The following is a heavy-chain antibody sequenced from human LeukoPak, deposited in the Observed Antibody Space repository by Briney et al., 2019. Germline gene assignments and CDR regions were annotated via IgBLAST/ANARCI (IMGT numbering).Heavy chain of an antibody. CDR3: ARGVGSGSDY. D-gene: IGHD6-19*01. CDR1: GGSFSGYY. V-gene: IGHV4-34*01. CDR2: INHSGST. J-gene: IGHJ4*02. Sequence: SETLSLTCAVYGGSFSGYYWSWIRQPPGKGLEWIGEINHSGSTNYNPSLKSRVTISVDTSENQFSLKLSSVTAADTAVYYCARGVGSGSDYWGQGTLVTVSS.